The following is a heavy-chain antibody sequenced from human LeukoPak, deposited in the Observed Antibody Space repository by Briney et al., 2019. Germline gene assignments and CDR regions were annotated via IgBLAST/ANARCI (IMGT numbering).Heavy chain of an antibody. Sequence: GGSLRLSCAASGFTFSSYWMSWVRQAPGKGLEWVAVIWYDGSNKYYADSVKGRFTISRDNSKNTLYLQMNSLRAEDTAVYYCARTMATGAFDIWGQGTMVTVSS. D-gene: IGHD5-24*01. CDR2: IWYDGSNK. V-gene: IGHV3-33*08. J-gene: IGHJ3*02. CDR1: GFTFSSYW. CDR3: ARTMATGAFDI.